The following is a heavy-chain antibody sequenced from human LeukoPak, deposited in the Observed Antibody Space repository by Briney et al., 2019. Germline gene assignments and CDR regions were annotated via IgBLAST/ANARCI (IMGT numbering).Heavy chain of an antibody. CDR1: GFTFDDYA. CDR3: AKLPIAAAVNYFDY. V-gene: IGHV3-23*01. Sequence: GGSLRLSCAASGFTFDDYAMHWVRQAPGKGLEWVSAISGSGGSTYYTDSVKGRFTISRDNSKNTLYLQMNSLRAEDTAVYYCAKLPIAAAVNYFDYWGQGTLVTVSS. CDR2: ISGSGGST. J-gene: IGHJ4*02. D-gene: IGHD6-13*01.